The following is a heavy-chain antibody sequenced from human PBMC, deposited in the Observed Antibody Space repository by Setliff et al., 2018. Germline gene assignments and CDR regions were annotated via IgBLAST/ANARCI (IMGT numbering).Heavy chain of an antibody. CDR3: ARTCSGSGCYAGLES. D-gene: IGHD2-15*01. CDR2: IWDDGGNK. CDR1: GFTFSTYR. V-gene: IGHV3-33*08. J-gene: IGHJ4*02. Sequence: GGSLRLSFAASGFTFSTYRMHWVRQAPGKGLEWVAVIWDDGGNKYHADSVKGRFTISRDNSKNTLYLQMNSLRPDDTAVYYCARTCSGSGCYAGLESWGQGTPVTVSS.